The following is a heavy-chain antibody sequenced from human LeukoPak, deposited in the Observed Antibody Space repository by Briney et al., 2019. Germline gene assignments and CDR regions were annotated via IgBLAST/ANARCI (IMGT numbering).Heavy chain of an antibody. J-gene: IGHJ6*04. D-gene: IGHD3-10*02. V-gene: IGHV3-23*01. Sequence: GGSLRLSCAASGFTFSSYAMTWVRQAPGKGLAWVSAISGSGGRTYYADSVKGRFTNSRDNAKNSLYLQMDSLRAEDTAVYYCAELGITMIGGVWGKGTTVTISS. CDR3: AELGITMIGGV. CDR2: ISGSGGRT. CDR1: GFTFSSYA.